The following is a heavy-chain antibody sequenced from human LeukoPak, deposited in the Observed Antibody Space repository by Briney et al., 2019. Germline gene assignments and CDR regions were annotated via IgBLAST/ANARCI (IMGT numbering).Heavy chain of an antibody. CDR3: ARGVAARPDDAFDI. Sequence: TGGSLRLSCAASGFTFSSYSMNWVRQAPGKALEWVSSISSSSSYIYYADSVKGRFTISRDNAKNSLYLQMNSLRAEDTAVYYCARGVAARPDDAFDIWGQGTMVTVSS. D-gene: IGHD6-6*01. CDR1: GFTFSSYS. CDR2: ISSSSSYI. J-gene: IGHJ3*02. V-gene: IGHV3-21*01.